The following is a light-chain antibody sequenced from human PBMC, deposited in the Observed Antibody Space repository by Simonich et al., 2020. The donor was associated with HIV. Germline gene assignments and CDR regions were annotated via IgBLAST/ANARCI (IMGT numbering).Light chain of an antibody. V-gene: IGLV6-57*03. CDR1: SGNIASNY. CDR2: DDN. CDR3: QSYDSNNHWV. J-gene: IGLJ3*02. Sequence: KFMLTQPRSVSESPGKTVTISCTRSSGNIASNYVQWYQQRPGSGPTPVIYDDNQSPSGVPDRFSGAIDSSSNSASLTISGLVTEDEADYFCQSYDSNNHWVFGGGTKVTVL.